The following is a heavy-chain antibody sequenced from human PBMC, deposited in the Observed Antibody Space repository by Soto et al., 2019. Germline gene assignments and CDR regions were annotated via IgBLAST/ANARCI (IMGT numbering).Heavy chain of an antibody. D-gene: IGHD5-12*01. CDR1: GFTFSSYA. CDR2: ISGSGGST. J-gene: IGHJ4*02. CDR3: AKSSLYSGHGGDFDY. V-gene: IGHV3-23*01. Sequence: GGSLRLSCAASGFTFSSYAMSWVRQAPGKGLEWVSAISGSGGSTYYADSVKGRFTISRDNSKNTLYLQMNSLRAEDTAVYYCAKSSLYSGHGGDFDYWGQGTLVTVSS.